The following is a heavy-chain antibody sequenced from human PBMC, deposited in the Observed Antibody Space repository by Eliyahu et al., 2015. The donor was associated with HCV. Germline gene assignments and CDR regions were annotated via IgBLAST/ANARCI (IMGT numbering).Heavy chain of an antibody. CDR3: ARMGGRTNGYSGNR. CDR1: XFSFSKNA. D-gene: IGHD5-24*01. CDR2: IMSDGIEK. Sequence: QVNLEESGGGAVQPXRSLXLSXVXSXFSFSKNAFPWVRQAPGKGLEWVAVIMSDGIEKHYADSVKGRFNISRDNSEQTVFLQMNGLRAEDTAVYYCARMGGRTNGYSGNRWGRGTPVTVSS. V-gene: IGHV3-30-3*02. J-gene: IGHJ4*02.